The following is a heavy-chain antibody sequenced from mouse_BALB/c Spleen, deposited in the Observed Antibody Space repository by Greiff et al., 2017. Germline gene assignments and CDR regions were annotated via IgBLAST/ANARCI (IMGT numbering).Heavy chain of an antibody. J-gene: IGHJ3*01. CDR3: ARRGDYDPAWFAY. CDR2: ISSGGSYT. Sequence: EVKLVESGGGLVKPGGSLKLSCAASGFTFSSYAMSWVRQSPEKRLEWVAEISSGGSYTYYPDTVTGRFTISRDNAKNTLYLEMSSLRSEDTAMYYCARRGDYDPAWFAYWGQGTLVTVSA. CDR1: GFTFSSYA. D-gene: IGHD2-4*01. V-gene: IGHV5-9-4*01.